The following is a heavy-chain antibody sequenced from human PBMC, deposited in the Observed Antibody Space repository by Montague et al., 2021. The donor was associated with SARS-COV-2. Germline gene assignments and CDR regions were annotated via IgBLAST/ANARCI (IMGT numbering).Heavy chain of an antibody. V-gene: IGHV4-4*07. CDR3: GGWHVSTEDGMDV. J-gene: IGHJ6*02. Sequence: SETLSLTCTVSGDSISSYLWNWVRQPAGKGLEWFGRIWTSGSTNYNPSLKSRVTVSVDTSKTQFSLSLTSVTAADTAVYYCGGWHVSTEDGMDVWGQGTTVTVSS. CDR2: IWTSGST. CDR1: GDSISSYL.